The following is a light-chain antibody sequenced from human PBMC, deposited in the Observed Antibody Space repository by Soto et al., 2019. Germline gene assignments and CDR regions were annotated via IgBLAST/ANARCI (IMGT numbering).Light chain of an antibody. CDR3: RTWGTIVV. CDR1: SGPSTYA. CDR2: VNSDGSH. V-gene: IGLV4-69*01. J-gene: IGLJ2*01. Sequence: QLVLTQSPSASASLGASVKLTCNLTSGPSTYAIAWHQQQPQKGPRYLMKVNSDGSHSKGDGVPDRFSGSSSGAERYLTISSLQSEDEADYYCRTWGTIVVFGGGTKLTVL.